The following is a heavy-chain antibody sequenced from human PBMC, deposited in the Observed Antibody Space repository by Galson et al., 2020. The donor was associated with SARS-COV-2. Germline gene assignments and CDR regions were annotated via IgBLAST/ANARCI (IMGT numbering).Heavy chain of an antibody. CDR2: IYVGDSHT. CDR1: GYSFTSYW. J-gene: IGHJ5*02. D-gene: IGHD3-10*01. Sequence: HGESLKISCKGSGYSFTSYWIGWVRQMPGKGLELMGIIYVGDSHTIYSPSFEGQVTSADKSINTAYLQWSSLRASDTAMYYCARRFTSGSPSSYFFDPWGQGTRVTVSS. CDR3: ARRFTSGSPSSYFFDP. V-gene: IGHV5-51*01.